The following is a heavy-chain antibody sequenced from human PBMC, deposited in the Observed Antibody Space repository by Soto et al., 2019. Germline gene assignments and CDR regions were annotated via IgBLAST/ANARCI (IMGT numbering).Heavy chain of an antibody. J-gene: IGHJ3*02. V-gene: IGHV5-51*01. D-gene: IGHD2-15*01. CDR3: ARLSRGSIFDAFDI. CDR1: GYSFISYW. Sequence: PGVSMKVSCKGAGYSFISYWIGWVRKMPGKGLEWMGIIYPGDSDTRYSPSFQGQVTISADKSISTAYLQWSSLKASDTAMYYCARLSRGSIFDAFDIWGQGTMVTVS. CDR2: IYPGDSDT.